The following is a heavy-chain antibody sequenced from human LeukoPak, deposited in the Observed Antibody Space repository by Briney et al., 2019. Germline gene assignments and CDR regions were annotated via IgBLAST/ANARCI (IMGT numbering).Heavy chain of an antibody. D-gene: IGHD2-2*02. J-gene: IGHJ4*02. CDR3: AREVGCSSTSCYRGPVDY. V-gene: IGHV1-2*02. Sequence: WASVKVSCTASGYTFTGYYMHWVRQAPGQGLEWMGWINPNSGGTNYAQKFQGRVTMTRDTSISTAYMELSRLRSDDTAVYYCAREVGCSSTSCYRGPVDYWGQGTLVTVSS. CDR2: INPNSGGT. CDR1: GYTFTGYY.